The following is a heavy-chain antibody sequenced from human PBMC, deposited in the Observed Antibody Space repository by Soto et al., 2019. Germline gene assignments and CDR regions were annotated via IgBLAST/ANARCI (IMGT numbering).Heavy chain of an antibody. CDR3: AKRGGTQIVDY. CDR2: ISGSGGST. D-gene: IGHD6-6*01. CDR1: GFTFSSYA. V-gene: IGHV3-23*01. J-gene: IGHJ4*02. Sequence: EVQLLESGGGLVQPGGSLRLSCAASGFTFSSYAMSWVRQAPGKGLEWVSGISGSGGSTYYVDSVRGRFTISRDNSKNTLYLQMNSLRVEDTAVYYCAKRGGTQIVDYWGQGTLVTVSS.